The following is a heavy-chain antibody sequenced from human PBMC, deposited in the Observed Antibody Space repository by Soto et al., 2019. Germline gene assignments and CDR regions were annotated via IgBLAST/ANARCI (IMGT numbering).Heavy chain of an antibody. CDR1: GFPLARYY. Sequence: QVRLVQSGPELKDPGASVRISCTPFGFPLARYYIHWVRQAPGQGPEWIGYISGNGDSTAYSQKFKGRVTITIGSMEVSSLRSDDAAMYYCARERDFGELSYDLWGQGTLVTVSS. V-gene: IGHV1-46*01. CDR3: ARERDFGELSYDL. D-gene: IGHD3-10*01. CDR2: ISGNGDST. J-gene: IGHJ5*02.